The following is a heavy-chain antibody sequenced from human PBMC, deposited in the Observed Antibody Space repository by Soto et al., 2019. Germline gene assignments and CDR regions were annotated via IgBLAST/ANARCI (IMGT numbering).Heavy chain of an antibody. CDR2: ISSDGSHQ. V-gene: IGHV3-30-3*01. Sequence: QVQVVESGGGVVQPGTSLRLSCAASGFTFSVSAIHWVRQAPGKGLEWVAVISSDGSHQYYADSVRGRFTISRDNPKNTLYLQMNSLRAEDTAVYYCARPYCRSTSCYLYYYGMDVWGPGTTVTVSS. J-gene: IGHJ6*02. CDR1: GFTFSVSA. CDR3: ARPYCRSTSCYLYYYGMDV. D-gene: IGHD2-2*01.